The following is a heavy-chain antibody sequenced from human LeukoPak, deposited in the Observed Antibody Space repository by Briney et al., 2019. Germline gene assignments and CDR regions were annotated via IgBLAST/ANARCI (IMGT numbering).Heavy chain of an antibody. CDR1: GYTFTSYY. D-gene: IGHD3-9*01. CDR2: INPSGGST. CDR3: ARDQKDILTGYYPQVDYYYGMDV. Sequence: GASVKVSCKASGYTFTSYYMHWVRQAPGQGLEWMGIINPSGGSTSYAQKFQGRVTITADKSTSTAYMELSSLRSEDTAVYYCARDQKDILTGYYPQVDYYYGMDVWGQGTTVTVSS. J-gene: IGHJ6*02. V-gene: IGHV1-46*01.